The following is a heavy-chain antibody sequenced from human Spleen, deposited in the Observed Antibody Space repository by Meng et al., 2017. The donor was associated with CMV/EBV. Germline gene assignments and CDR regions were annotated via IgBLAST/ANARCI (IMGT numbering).Heavy chain of an antibody. D-gene: IGHD4-23*01. V-gene: IGHV3-53*01. CDR3: ASFDYGGNSDSLDI. CDR1: GFTVSSNY. CDR2: IYSGGST. J-gene: IGHJ3*02. Sequence: GESLKISCAASGFTVSSNYMSWVRQAPGKGLEWVSVIYSGGSTYYADSVKGRFTISRDNSRNTVYLQMNSLRADDTAVYYCASFDYGGNSDSLDIWGQGTMVTVSS.